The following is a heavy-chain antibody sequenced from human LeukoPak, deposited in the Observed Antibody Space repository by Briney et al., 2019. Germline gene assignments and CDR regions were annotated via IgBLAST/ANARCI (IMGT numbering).Heavy chain of an antibody. CDR2: IYTSGST. CDR1: GGSISSGSYY. V-gene: IGHV4-61*02. D-gene: IGHD3-10*01. CDR3: ARDVGRRFDP. Sequence: SETLSLTCTVSGGSISSGSYYWSWIRQPAGKGLEWIGRIYTSGSTNYNPSLKSRVTMSVDTSKNQFSLKLSSVTAADTAVYYCARDVGRRFDPWGQGTLVTVSS. J-gene: IGHJ5*02.